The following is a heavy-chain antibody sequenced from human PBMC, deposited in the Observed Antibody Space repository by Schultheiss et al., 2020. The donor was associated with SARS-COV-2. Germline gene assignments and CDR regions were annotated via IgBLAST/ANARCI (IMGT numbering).Heavy chain of an antibody. Sequence: GGSLRLSCAASGFTFSSYAMYWVRQAPGKGLEWVAVISYDGSTKFYADSVKGRFTISRDNSKNTLYLQMNSLRAEDTAVYYCAREGYYYYDSSGYRPFDYWGQGTLVTVSS. CDR2: ISYDGSTK. D-gene: IGHD3-22*01. CDR1: GFTFSSYA. CDR3: AREGYYYYDSSGYRPFDY. V-gene: IGHV3-30*01. J-gene: IGHJ4*02.